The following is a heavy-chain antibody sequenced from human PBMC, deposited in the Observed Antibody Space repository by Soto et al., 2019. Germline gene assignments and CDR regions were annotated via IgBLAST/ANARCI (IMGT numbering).Heavy chain of an antibody. J-gene: IGHJ5*02. CDR2: IYYSGST. CDR3: ARGVSYYDFLSGSQPDWFDP. CDR1: GGSISSGGYY. Sequence: PSETLSLTCTVSGGSISSGGYYWSWIRQHPGKGLEWIGYIYYSGSTYYNPSLKSRVTISVDTSKNQFSLKLSSVTAADTAVYYCARGVSYYDFLSGSQPDWFDPWGQGTLVTVSS. V-gene: IGHV4-31*03. D-gene: IGHD3-3*01.